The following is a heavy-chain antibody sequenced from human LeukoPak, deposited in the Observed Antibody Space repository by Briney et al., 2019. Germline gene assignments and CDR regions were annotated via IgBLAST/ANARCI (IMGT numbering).Heavy chain of an antibody. CDR1: GFTVSSNY. CDR2: IYSGGST. D-gene: IGHD6-19*01. CDR3: ARAWDSSGWYWFDP. J-gene: IGHJ5*02. Sequence: PGGSLRLSRAASGFTVSSNYMSWVRQAPGKGLEWVSVIYSGGSTYYADSVKSRFTISRDNSKNTLYLQMNSLRAEDTAVYYCARAWDSSGWYWFDPWGQGTLVTVSS. V-gene: IGHV3-53*01.